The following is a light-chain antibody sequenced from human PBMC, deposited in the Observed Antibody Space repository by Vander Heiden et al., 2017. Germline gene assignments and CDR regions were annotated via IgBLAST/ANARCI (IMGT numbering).Light chain of an antibody. V-gene: IGKV3-11*01. CDR3: QQCYNWPPG. Sequence: ELVLTQSPATLSLSPGERATLSCRASQSVSSYLAWYQQKPGQAPMLLIYDASTRATGIPARFSGSGSGTDFTLTISSLEPEDFEVYYCQQCYNWPPGFVGGTKVEIK. CDR1: QSVSSY. CDR2: DAS. J-gene: IGKJ4*01.